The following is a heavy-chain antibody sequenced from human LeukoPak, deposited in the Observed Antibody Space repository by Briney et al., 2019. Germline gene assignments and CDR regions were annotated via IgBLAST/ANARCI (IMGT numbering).Heavy chain of an antibody. Sequence: SETLSLTCTVSGGSISGYYWRSMRQAPAGGVEWMAYIFYSGSTSYNPPLRSRVTISVDSSKHLFSLNLSSMTAADTAVYYCVRHSGGTTYDYWGQGIQVTVSS. CDR2: IFYSGST. CDR3: VRHSGGTTYDY. V-gene: IGHV4-59*08. D-gene: IGHD1-7*01. J-gene: IGHJ4*02. CDR1: GGSISGYY.